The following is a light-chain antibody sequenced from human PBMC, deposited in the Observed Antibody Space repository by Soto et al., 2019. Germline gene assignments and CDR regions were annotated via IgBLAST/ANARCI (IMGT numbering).Light chain of an antibody. CDR2: GAS. J-gene: IGKJ4*01. Sequence: IQLTQSPSSLSASGGDRVTITCRASQGIGSNLAWYLQKPGEAPKLLVYGASTLQGGVPSRFSGSGSGTLFTLTITSLQPEDFATYFCQKSNSYPLTFGGGTKVEIK. CDR1: QGIGSN. V-gene: IGKV1-9*01. CDR3: QKSNSYPLT.